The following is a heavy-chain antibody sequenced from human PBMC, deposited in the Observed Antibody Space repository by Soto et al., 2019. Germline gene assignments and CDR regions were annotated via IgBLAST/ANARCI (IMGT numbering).Heavy chain of an antibody. J-gene: IGHJ6*02. Sequence: QVQLQESGPGLVKPSGTLSLTCAVSGGSISSSNWWSWVRQPPGKGLEWIGEIYHSGSTNYNPSLKRRVTISAVESTNQLSLMMSSVVAAATAVVYCAGTTSSSSGRCYYYYGMDVWGQGTTVTVSS. CDR1: GGSISSSNW. D-gene: IGHD6-6*01. CDR2: IYHSGST. V-gene: IGHV4-4*02. CDR3: AGTTSSSSGRCYYYYGMDV.